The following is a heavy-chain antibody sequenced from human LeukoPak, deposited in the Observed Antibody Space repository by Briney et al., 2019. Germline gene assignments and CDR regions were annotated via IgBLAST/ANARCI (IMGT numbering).Heavy chain of an antibody. D-gene: IGHD5-18*01. CDR2: ISWDGGST. J-gene: IGHJ6*02. V-gene: IGHV3-43D*03. Sequence: GGSLRLSCTASGFTFDTYAMHWVRQRPGKGLEWVSLISWDGGSTYYADSVKGRFTISRDNSNNFLYLQMNGLRAEDTAVYDCALSGYISPYYYYGMDFWGQGTTVIVSS. CDR1: GFTFDTYA. CDR3: ALSGYISPYYYYGMDF.